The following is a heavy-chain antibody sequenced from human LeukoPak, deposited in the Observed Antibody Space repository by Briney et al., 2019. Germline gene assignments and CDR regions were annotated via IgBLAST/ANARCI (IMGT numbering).Heavy chain of an antibody. Sequence: PGGSLRLSCSASGFTFSSYAMHWVRQAPGKGLEYVSAISSNGGSTYYAGSVKGSFTISRDNSKNTLYLQMSSLRAEDTAVYYCVKDQRYYGAGPCSFVYWGQGTLVTVSS. D-gene: IGHD3-10*01. V-gene: IGHV3-64D*06. CDR2: ISSNGGST. CDR3: VKDQRYYGAGPCSFVY. CDR1: GFTFSSYA. J-gene: IGHJ4*02.